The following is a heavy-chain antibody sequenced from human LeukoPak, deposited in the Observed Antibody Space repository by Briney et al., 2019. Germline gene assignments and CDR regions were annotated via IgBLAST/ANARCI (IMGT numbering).Heavy chain of an antibody. J-gene: IGHJ4*02. V-gene: IGHV4-39*01. CDR2: IHYRGNT. CDR1: GGSISSINNY. Sequence: SETLSLTCIVSGGSISSINNYWGWIRQPPGKGLEWIGSIHYRGNTYYNPSLKSRVTISVGTSKTRFSLDFSSVTAADTAIYYSARQYRDRLRVFDYWVQGTLVTVSS. D-gene: IGHD1-26*01. CDR3: ARQYRDRLRVFDY.